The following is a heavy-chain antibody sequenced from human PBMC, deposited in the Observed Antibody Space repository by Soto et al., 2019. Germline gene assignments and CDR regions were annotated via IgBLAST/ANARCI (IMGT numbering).Heavy chain of an antibody. D-gene: IGHD2-21*02. J-gene: IGHJ4*02. CDR2: INAGYGNT. Sequence: QVQLVQSGAEEKKPGASVKVSCKASGYTFTSYAMHWVRQAPGQRLEWMGWINAGYGNTKYSQKFQGRVTITRDTSASTAYMELSSLRSEDTVVYYCARAWVVVTAPDYWGQGTLVTVSS. CDR1: GYTFTSYA. CDR3: ARAWVVVTAPDY. V-gene: IGHV1-3*05.